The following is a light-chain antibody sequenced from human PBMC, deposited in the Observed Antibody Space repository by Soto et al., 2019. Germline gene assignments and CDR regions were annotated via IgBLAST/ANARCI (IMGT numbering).Light chain of an antibody. J-gene: IGKJ5*01. CDR2: GAS. Sequence: DIVMTHSPATLSVSPGERATLSCRASQSVSSNLAWYQQKPGQAPRLFIYGASTRATAIPPRFSGSGFGTDFTLTISKVEPEDFAVYYCQQYGTPRSVTFGQGTRLEI. CDR1: QSVSSN. CDR3: QQYGTPRSVT. V-gene: IGKV3-15*01.